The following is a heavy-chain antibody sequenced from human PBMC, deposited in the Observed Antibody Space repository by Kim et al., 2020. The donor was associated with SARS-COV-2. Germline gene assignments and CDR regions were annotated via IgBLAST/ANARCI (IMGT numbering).Heavy chain of an antibody. V-gene: IGHV3-21*01. Sequence: GGSLRLSCAASGFTFSSYSMNWVRQAPGKGLEWVSSISSSSSYIYYADSVKGRFTISRDNAKNSLYLQMNSLRAEDTAVYYCARDSGQLLTYYYGSGSYYPFDYWGQGTLVTVSS. J-gene: IGHJ4*02. D-gene: IGHD3-10*01. CDR2: ISSSSSYI. CDR3: ARDSGQLLTYYYGSGSYYPFDY. CDR1: GFTFSSYS.